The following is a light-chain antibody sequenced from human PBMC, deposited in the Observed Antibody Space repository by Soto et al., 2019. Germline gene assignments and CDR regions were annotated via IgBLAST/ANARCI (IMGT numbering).Light chain of an antibody. CDR3: QHRGDWPPIS. J-gene: IGKJ5*01. Sequence: EIVLTQSPDTLSLSPWERVTLSCSASQSVSSYFAWYQKKPGQAPRLLIYDASTCSTGIQARFSGSGSGTDFTPTISRPESEDFAVYFCQHRGDWPPISFGQGTRLEI. CDR2: DAS. V-gene: IGKV3-11*01. CDR1: QSVSSY.